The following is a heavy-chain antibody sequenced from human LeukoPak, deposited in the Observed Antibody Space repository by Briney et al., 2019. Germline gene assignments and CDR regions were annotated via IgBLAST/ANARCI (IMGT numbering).Heavy chain of an antibody. Sequence: SETLSLTCTVSGGSISSYYWSWIRQPPGKGLEWIGYIYYSGSTNYNPSLKSRVTISVDTSKNQFSLKLSSVTAADTAVYYCAGSMVVTAIYYFDYWGQGTLVTVSS. D-gene: IGHD2-21*02. J-gene: IGHJ4*02. V-gene: IGHV4-59*12. CDR2: IYYSGST. CDR1: GGSISSYY. CDR3: AGSMVVTAIYYFDY.